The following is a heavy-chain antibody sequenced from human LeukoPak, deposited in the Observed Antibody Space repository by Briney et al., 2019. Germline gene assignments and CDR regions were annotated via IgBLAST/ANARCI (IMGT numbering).Heavy chain of an antibody. D-gene: IGHD3-3*01. V-gene: IGHV1-2*02. CDR2: INPNSGGT. CDR1: GYTFTRYY. CDR3: ARDRSGRGYYLD. Sequence: GASVKVSCKASGYTFTRYYMHWVRQAPGRGLEWMGWINPNSGGTNYAQKFQGRVTITRDTSTSTHYIELRSLRSDDTAVYYCARDRSGRGYYLDWGQGTLVTVSS. J-gene: IGHJ4*02.